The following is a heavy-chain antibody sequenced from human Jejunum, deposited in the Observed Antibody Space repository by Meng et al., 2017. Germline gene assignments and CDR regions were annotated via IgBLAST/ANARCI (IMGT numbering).Heavy chain of an antibody. D-gene: IGHD6-13*01. CDR1: GYSFTNYW. Sequence: KVSCKGSGYSFTNYWIGWVRQMPGKGLEWMGIIYPGDSHTIYSPSFQGQITISADKSIGTAYLQWSSLKASDTAIYYCARGQQVTRSWWFDPWGQGTLVTVSS. J-gene: IGHJ5*02. CDR3: ARGQQVTRSWWFDP. CDR2: IYPGDSHT. V-gene: IGHV5-51*01.